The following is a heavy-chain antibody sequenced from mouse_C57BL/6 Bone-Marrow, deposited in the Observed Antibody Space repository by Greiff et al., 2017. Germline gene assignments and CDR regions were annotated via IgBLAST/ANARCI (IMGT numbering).Heavy chain of an antibody. D-gene: IGHD1-1*01. CDR3: ARYCYYYGSRFYYYAMDY. Sequence: QVQLQQSGAELAKPGASVKLSCKASGYTFTSYWMHWVKQRPGQGLEWIGYINPSSGYTKYNQKFKDKATLTADKSSSTAYMQLSSLTYEDSAVYYCARYCYYYGSRFYYYAMDYWGQGTSVTVSS. CDR2: INPSSGYT. V-gene: IGHV1-7*01. J-gene: IGHJ4*01. CDR1: GYTFTSYW.